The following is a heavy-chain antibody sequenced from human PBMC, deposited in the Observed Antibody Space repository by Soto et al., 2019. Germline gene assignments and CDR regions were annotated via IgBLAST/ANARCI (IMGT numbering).Heavy chain of an antibody. CDR2: IDPYDGTT. Sequence: QVQLVQSGAEVKKPGASVKVSCKTSGYTFTSHYIHWVRQAPGQGLEWMGMIDPYDGTTTKAQRFQGRVTMTRDTSTTTVNMEMNSLISEDTATYFCARDIVAASTTTFRPRGQGYGNAYWGQGTLVTVSS. J-gene: IGHJ4*02. CDR3: ARDIVAASTTTFRPRGQGYGNAY. V-gene: IGHV1-46*01. CDR1: GYTFTSHY. D-gene: IGHD5-18*01.